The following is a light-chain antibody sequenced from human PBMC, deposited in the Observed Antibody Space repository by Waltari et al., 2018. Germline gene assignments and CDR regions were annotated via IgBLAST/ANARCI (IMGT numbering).Light chain of an antibody. CDR3: QQYLATPFT. J-gene: IGKJ3*01. CDR2: WAS. CDR1: QSVLSSSNNTNY. V-gene: IGKV4-1*01. Sequence: DIVMTQSPDSLAVSLGERATINCKSSQSVLSSSNNTNYLGWYQQKPGQPPKVLFYWASTRAAVVADRCSGSGSGADFTLTISRLQTEDVAVYYCQQYLATPFTFGPGTRVNIK.